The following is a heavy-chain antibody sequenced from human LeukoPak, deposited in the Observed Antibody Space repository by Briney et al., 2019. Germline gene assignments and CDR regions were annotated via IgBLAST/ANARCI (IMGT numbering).Heavy chain of an antibody. D-gene: IGHD3-10*01. CDR1: GYTFTGYY. CDR2: INPNSGGT. CDR3: ARDATMVRGVSWFDP. V-gene: IGHV1-2*02. Sequence: ASVKVSCKASGYTFTGYYMHWVRQAPGQGLEWMGWINPNSGGTNYAQKFQGRVTMTRDTSISTAYMELSRLRSDDTAVYYCARDATMVRGVSWFDPWGQGTLVTVSS. J-gene: IGHJ5*02.